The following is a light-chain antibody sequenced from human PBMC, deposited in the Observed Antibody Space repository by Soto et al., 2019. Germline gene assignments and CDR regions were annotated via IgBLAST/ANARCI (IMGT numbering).Light chain of an antibody. V-gene: IGLV1-44*01. Sequence: QLVLTQPPSASGTPGQRVAISCSGASSNIGSTRANWYRQLPGSAPKLLIYSDNQRPSGVPDRFSGSKSGTSASLAISGLXXEDEADYYCAAWDNSLNGYVFGTGTKVTVL. CDR2: SDN. J-gene: IGLJ1*01. CDR3: AAWDNSLNGYV. CDR1: SSNIGSTR.